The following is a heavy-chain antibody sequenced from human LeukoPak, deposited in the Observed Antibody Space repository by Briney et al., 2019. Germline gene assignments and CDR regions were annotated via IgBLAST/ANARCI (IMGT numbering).Heavy chain of an antibody. Sequence: SETLSLTCAVSGGSISSSNWWSWVRPPPGKGLEWIGEIYHSGSTNYNPSLKSRVTISVDTSKNQFSLKLSSVTAADTAVYYCARDRGVAVAGTDYFDYWGQGTLVTVSS. D-gene: IGHD6-19*01. J-gene: IGHJ4*02. CDR1: GGSISSSNW. CDR3: ARDRGVAVAGTDYFDY. CDR2: IYHSGST. V-gene: IGHV4-4*02.